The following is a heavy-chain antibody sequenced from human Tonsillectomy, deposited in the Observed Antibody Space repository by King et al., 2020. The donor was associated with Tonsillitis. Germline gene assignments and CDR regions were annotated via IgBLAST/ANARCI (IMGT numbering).Heavy chain of an antibody. J-gene: IGHJ4*02. Sequence: VQLQESGPGLVKPSQTLSLTCTVSGGSISSGGYYWRWIRQHPGEGLEWIGYIYYSGSTYYNPSLKSRVTISVDTSKNQFSLKLSSVTAADTAVYYCARDAPMLIRFCTNFDYWGQGTLVTVSS. CDR2: IYYSGST. V-gene: IGHV4-31*03. D-gene: IGHD3-10*02. CDR1: GGSISSGGYY. CDR3: ARDAPMLIRFCTNFDY.